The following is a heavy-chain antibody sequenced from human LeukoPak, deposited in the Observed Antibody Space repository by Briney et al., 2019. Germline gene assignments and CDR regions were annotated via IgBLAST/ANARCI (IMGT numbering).Heavy chain of an antibody. Sequence: PSETLSLTCTVSGGSISSYYWSWIRQPPGKGLEWIGHIYGSGSTNYNPSLKSRVTLSVDTSKNQFSLKLSSVTAADTAVYYCARGGECGSCDGFDMWGQGIMVTVSS. CDR1: GGSISSYY. V-gene: IGHV4-59*01. J-gene: IGHJ3*02. CDR3: ARGGECGSCDGFDM. D-gene: IGHD2-15*01. CDR2: IYGSGST.